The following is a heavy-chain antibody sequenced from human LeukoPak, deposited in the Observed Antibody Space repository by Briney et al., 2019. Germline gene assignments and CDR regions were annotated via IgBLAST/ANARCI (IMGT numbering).Heavy chain of an antibody. J-gene: IGHJ4*02. CDR1: GYTFTSYD. D-gene: IGHD3-22*01. Sequence: ASVKVSCKASGYTFTSYDIYWVQQATGQGLEWMGWMNPNSGNTGYAQKFQGRVTMTRNTSISTAYMELSSLRSEDTAVYYCARNDYDSSGYQLGYWGQGTLVTVSS. CDR3: ARNDYDSSGYQLGY. CDR2: MNPNSGNT. V-gene: IGHV1-8*01.